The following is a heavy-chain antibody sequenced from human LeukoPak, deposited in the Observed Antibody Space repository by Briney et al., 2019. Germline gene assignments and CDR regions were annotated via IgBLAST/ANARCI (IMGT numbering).Heavy chain of an antibody. CDR1: GFTFNSNG. D-gene: IGHD1-26*01. J-gene: IGHJ4*02. CDR2: ISASGGST. Sequence: GSLRLSCAASGFTFNSNGMSWVRQAPGKGLEWVSVISASGGSTYYADSVKGRFTISRDNSKNTLYLQINSLRVEDTAIYYCTKFSLRGTYSFDHWGQGALVTVSS. CDR3: TKFSLRGTYSFDH. V-gene: IGHV3-23*01.